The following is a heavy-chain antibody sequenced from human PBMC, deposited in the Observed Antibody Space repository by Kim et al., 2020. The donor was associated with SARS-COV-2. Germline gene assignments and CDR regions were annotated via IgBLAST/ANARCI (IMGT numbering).Heavy chain of an antibody. V-gene: IGHV1-46*01. D-gene: IGHD1-1*01. CDR3: ARGGWNDIGWDY. J-gene: IGHJ4*02. Sequence: SYEQKCQGRVTMTRDTSTSTVYMELSSLRSEDTAVYYCARGGWNDIGWDYWGQGTLVTVSS.